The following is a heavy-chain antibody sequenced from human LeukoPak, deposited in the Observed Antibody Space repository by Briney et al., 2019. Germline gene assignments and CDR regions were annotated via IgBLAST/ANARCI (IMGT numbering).Heavy chain of an antibody. Sequence: GGSLRLSCAASGFTFSNYAMSWVRQAPGKGLEWVSAISGSGGSTYYADSVKGRFTISRGNSKNTLYLQMNSLRAEDTAVYYCAKSPYYYDSSGYYTYYFDYWGQGTLVTVSS. CDR3: AKSPYYYDSSGYYTYYFDY. V-gene: IGHV3-23*01. J-gene: IGHJ4*02. D-gene: IGHD3-22*01. CDR2: ISGSGGST. CDR1: GFTFSNYA.